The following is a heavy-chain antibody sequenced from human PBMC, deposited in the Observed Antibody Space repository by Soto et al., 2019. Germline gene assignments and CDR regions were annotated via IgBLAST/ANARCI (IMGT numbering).Heavy chain of an antibody. CDR2: LSDDANNR. D-gene: IGHD3-10*01. CDR1: GFNFSSSA. J-gene: IGHJ5*02. CDR3: ARASMVRGIIGWFDP. Sequence: QVQLVESGGGVVQPGRSLRLSCAASGFNFSSSAMYWVRQAPGKGLEWMAVLSDDANNRYYADSVRGRFTISRDNSKNTLYLQMNSLSADDTAVYYCARASMVRGIIGWFDPWGQGTLGTVSS. V-gene: IGHV3-30*14.